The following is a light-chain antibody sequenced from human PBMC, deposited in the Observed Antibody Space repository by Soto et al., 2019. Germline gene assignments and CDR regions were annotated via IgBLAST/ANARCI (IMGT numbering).Light chain of an antibody. J-gene: IGLJ1*01. CDR3: CSYAGSYV. V-gene: IGLV2-11*01. Sequence: QSALTQPRSVSGSPGQSVTIPCTGTSSDVGGYNYVSWYQQHPGKAPKLVIYDVSKRPSGVPDRFSGSKSGNTASLTISGLQGEDEADYYCCSYAGSYVFGTGTKHRP. CDR2: DVS. CDR1: SSDVGGYNY.